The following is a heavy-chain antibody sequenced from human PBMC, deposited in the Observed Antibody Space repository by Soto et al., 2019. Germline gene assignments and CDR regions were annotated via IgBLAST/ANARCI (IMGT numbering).Heavy chain of an antibody. CDR3: ARVPRVYHLLSWFDP. J-gene: IGHJ5*02. CDR1: GYTFTGYY. D-gene: IGHD2-2*01. Sequence: GASVKVSCKASGYTFTGYYMHWVRQAPGQGLEWMGWINPNSGGTNYAQKFQGRVAMTRDTSISTAYMELSRLRSDDTAVYYCARVPRVYHLLSWFDPWGQGTLVTVSS. V-gene: IGHV1-2*02. CDR2: INPNSGGT.